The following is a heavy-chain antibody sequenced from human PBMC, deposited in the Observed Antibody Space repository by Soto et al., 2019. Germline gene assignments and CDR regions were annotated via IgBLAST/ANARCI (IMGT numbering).Heavy chain of an antibody. CDR3: ARDLSRWSEGSGVDY. V-gene: IGHV3-30-3*01. CDR1: GFTFSTYA. CDR2: ISYDGSNK. Sequence: QVQLVESGGGVVQPGRSLRLSCAASGFTFSTYAMHWVRQAPGKGLEWVAVISYDGSNKYYADSVKGRFPISRDNSKNTLYLQMNSLRAEDTAVYYCARDLSRWSEGSGVDYWGQGTPVTVSS. J-gene: IGHJ4*02. D-gene: IGHD2-15*01.